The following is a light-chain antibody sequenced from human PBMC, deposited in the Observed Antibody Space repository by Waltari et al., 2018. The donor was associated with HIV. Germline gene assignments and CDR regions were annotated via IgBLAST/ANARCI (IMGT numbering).Light chain of an antibody. Sequence: QSVLTQPPSVSAAPGQKVTISCSGSSSNIGKNFVSWFKQLPGTAPKPLIYDNNNRPSGIPDRFSGSKSGTSATLGITGLQTGDEADYYCGTWDSSLSGVVFGGGTKLTVL. CDR1: SSNIGKNF. V-gene: IGLV1-51*01. CDR3: GTWDSSLSGVV. CDR2: DNN. J-gene: IGLJ2*01.